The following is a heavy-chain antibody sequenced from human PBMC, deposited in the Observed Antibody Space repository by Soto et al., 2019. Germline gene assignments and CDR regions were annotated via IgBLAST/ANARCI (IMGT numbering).Heavy chain of an antibody. D-gene: IGHD6-6*01. Sequence: SVKVSCKASGYTFTSYGISWVRQAPGQGLEGMGWISAYNGNTNYAQKLQGRVTMTTDTSTSRAYMELRSLRSDDTAVYYCARVGFEYSSSSRAFEIWGQGTMVTVSS. CDR2: ISAYNGNT. CDR3: ARVGFEYSSSSRAFEI. J-gene: IGHJ3*02. CDR1: GYTFTSYG. V-gene: IGHV1-18*04.